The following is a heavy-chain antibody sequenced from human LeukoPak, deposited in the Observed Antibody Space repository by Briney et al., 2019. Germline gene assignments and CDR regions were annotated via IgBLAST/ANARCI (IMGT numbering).Heavy chain of an antibody. CDR1: GGSFSGYY. CDR3: ARVGPSAFDI. CDR2: INHSGST. J-gene: IGHJ3*02. V-gene: IGHV4-34*01. Sequence: SETLSLTCAVYGGSFSGYYWSWIRQPPGKGLEWIGEINHSGSTNYNPSLKSRVTTSVDTSKNQFSLKLSSVTAADTAVYYCARVGPSAFDIWGQGTMVTVSA.